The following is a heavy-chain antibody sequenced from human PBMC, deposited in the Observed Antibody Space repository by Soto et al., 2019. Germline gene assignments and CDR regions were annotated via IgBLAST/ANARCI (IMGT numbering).Heavy chain of an antibody. CDR2: ISPTSDTT. CDR1: GFTFISYG. CDR3: ASLLVRGVKADY. D-gene: IGHD3-10*01. J-gene: IGHJ4*02. Sequence: EVQLVESGGGLVQPGGSLRLSCAVSGFTFISYGRNWVRQAPGKGLEWVSYISPTSDTTYYADSVKGRFTISRDNVKNSLSLQMNSLRAEDTAVYYCASLLVRGVKADYWGQGTLVTVSS. V-gene: IGHV3-48*01.